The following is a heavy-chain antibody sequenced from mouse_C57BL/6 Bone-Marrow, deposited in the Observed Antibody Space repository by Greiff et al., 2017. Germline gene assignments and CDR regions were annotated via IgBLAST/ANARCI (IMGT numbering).Heavy chain of an antibody. D-gene: IGHD2-4*01. CDR2: MNPHGGSP. V-gene: IGHV1-64*01. CDR3: ARSYDYDDYTMDY. CDR1: GYTFTNYW. J-gene: IGHJ4*01. Sequence: QVPLQQPGAELVKPGASVKLSCTASGYTFTNYWMHWVKQRPGQGLGWIGMMNPHGGSPDYTEKFKSEATLSVDKSSRTAYMELSSLTSEDSAVYYCARSYDYDDYTMDYWGQGTSVTVSS.